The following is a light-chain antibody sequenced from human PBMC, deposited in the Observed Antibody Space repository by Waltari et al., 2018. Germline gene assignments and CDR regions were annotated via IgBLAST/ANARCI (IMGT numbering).Light chain of an antibody. CDR3: SSYTSSGTLVL. V-gene: IGLV2-14*03. CDR1: SSDVGGYKY. J-gene: IGLJ2*01. Sequence: QSALTQPASVSGSPGQSITISFTGTSSDVGGYKYVSWYQQHPGKAPKLMIYDVNNRPAEISNRFSGSKSGNTASLTISGLQAEDEAYYYCSSYTSSGTLVLFGGGTKLTVL. CDR2: DVN.